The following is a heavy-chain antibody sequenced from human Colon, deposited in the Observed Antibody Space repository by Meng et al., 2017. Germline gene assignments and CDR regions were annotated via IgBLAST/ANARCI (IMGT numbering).Heavy chain of an antibody. J-gene: IGHJ4*02. Sequence: QVQLCESGPGLVKPSGTLSRTCAVSGGSITTNSYWSWVRQSPEKGLEWIGQIDHRGDPYYNPSLKSRVTMSVDRSKSQVSLQLTSVTAADTAVYYCARHGGYYQDYWGQGTLVTVSS. V-gene: IGHV4-4*02. CDR1: GGSITTNSY. D-gene: IGHD4-23*01. CDR2: IDHRGDP. CDR3: ARHGGYYQDY.